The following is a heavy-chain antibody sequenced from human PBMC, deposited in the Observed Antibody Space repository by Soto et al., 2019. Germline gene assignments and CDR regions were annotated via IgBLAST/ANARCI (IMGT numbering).Heavy chain of an antibody. J-gene: IGHJ6*02. V-gene: IGHV1-18*01. Sequence: QVQLVQSGAEVKKPGASVKVSCKASGYTFTSYGIIWVRQATGQGLEWMGWISAYNGNTNYAQKLQGRVTMTTYTSTSTAYMELRSLRSDDTAVYYCARVNYIPHYYYFYGMDVWGQGNTVTVSS. CDR2: ISAYNGNT. D-gene: IGHD1-7*01. CDR1: GYTFTSYG. CDR3: ARVNYIPHYYYFYGMDV.